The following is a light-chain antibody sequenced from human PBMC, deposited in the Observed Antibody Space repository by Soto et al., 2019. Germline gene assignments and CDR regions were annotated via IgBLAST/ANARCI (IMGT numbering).Light chain of an antibody. CDR2: LGS. J-gene: IGKJ4*01. V-gene: IGKV2-28*01. CDR1: QSLLHSNGYNY. CDR3: MQALQTPT. Sequence: EIVLTQSPPSLPVTPGEPASIACRSSQSLLHSNGYNYLDWYLQKPGQSPQPLIFLGSNRASGVPDRFSGIGSGTDFTLKISRVEAEDVGVYYCMQALQTPTFGGGTKVEIK.